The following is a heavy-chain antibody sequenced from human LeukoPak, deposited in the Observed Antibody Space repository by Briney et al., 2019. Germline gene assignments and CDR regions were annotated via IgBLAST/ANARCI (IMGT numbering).Heavy chain of an antibody. CDR2: IWYDGSNK. J-gene: IGHJ4*02. Sequence: SGRSLRLSCAASGFTFNEFGVHWVRQAPGQGLEWVALIWYDGSNKYYADSVKGRFTISRDNSKNTVYLQMNSPRVEDTAIYYCARDRPTGSYYSIDYWGQGTLATVSS. CDR1: GFTFNEFG. V-gene: IGHV3-33*01. CDR3: ARDRPTGSYYSIDY. D-gene: IGHD1-26*01.